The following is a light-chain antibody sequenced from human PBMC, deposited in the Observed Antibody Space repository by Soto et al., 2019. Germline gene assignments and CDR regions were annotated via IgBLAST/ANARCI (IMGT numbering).Light chain of an antibody. Sequence: QSALTQPASVSGSPGQSITISCTGTSSDVGAYNFVSWHQQHPGKAPKLMIYNVYDRPSGISYRFSGSKSGNTASLTISGLLGEDEADYYCSAYTGSRTYVFGTGTKLTVL. CDR1: SSDVGAYNF. CDR3: SAYTGSRTYV. CDR2: NVY. V-gene: IGLV2-14*03. J-gene: IGLJ1*01.